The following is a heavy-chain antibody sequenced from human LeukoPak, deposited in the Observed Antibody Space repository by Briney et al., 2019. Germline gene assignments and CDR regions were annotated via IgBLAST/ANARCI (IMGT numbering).Heavy chain of an antibody. D-gene: IGHD1-26*01. J-gene: IGHJ4*02. V-gene: IGHV4-4*07. CDR2: ISSSGNT. Sequence: RTSETLSLTCTVSGGSISSYYWTWIRQPAGKGPEWIGRISSSGNTDYNPSFKSRVTMSVDTSKNQFSLKLTSVTAADTAVYFCAREGRRSHSGYWGQGTLVTVSS. CDR1: GGSISSYY. CDR3: AREGRRSHSGY.